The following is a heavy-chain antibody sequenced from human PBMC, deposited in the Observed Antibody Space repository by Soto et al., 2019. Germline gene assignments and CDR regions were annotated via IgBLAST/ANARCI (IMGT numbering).Heavy chain of an antibody. CDR1: GFTFSNYG. CDR3: ARAYYFGSGTSYTLYY. CDR2: ISDDGVSK. D-gene: IGHD3-10*01. Sequence: GGSLRLSCAASGFTFSNYGMHWVRQAPGKGLEWVAVISDDGVSKYYADSVQGRFTISRDNSESVVLLQMNRLRPDDTALYFCARAYYFGSGTSYTLYYWGQGTQVTVSS. J-gene: IGHJ4*02. V-gene: IGHV3-30*03.